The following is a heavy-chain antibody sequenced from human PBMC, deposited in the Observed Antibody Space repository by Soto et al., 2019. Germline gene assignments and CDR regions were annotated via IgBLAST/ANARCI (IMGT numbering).Heavy chain of an antibody. J-gene: IGHJ4*02. CDR1: GFNFISYA. CDR3: ARRSSGWYFDY. Sequence: PGGSLRVSCAASGFNFISYAMNWVRKAPGKGLEWVSVISGSGDSTYYADSVKGRFTISRDNSKNTLYLQMNSLRAEDTAVYYCARRSSGWYFDYWGQGTLVTVSS. D-gene: IGHD6-19*01. CDR2: ISGSGDST. V-gene: IGHV3-23*01.